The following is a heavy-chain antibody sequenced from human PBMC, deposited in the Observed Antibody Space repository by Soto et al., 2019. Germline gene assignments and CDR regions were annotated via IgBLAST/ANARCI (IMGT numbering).Heavy chain of an antibody. CDR2: ISGYNGNT. V-gene: IGHV1-18*01. CDR3: ARDAPPDDY. J-gene: IGHJ4*02. CDR1: GYTFTSYG. Sequence: QVQLVQSGAEVKKPGASVKVSCKASGYTFTSYGISWVRQAPGQGLEWMGWISGYNGNTHNARQLQGIVTLNTDTSASTASRVLRSLSSEDPAVYYWARDAPPDDYLGEGTLVTVSS.